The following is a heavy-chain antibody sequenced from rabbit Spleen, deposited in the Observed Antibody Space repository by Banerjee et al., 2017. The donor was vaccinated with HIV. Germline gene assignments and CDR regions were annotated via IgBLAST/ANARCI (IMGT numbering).Heavy chain of an antibody. CDR3: ARYYIFYGMDL. CDR2: IYTGRGGT. Sequence: QLEESGGGLVKPEGSLTLTCKASGFSFSDRDVMCWVRQAPGKGLEWIGAIYTGRGGTDYANWVNGRFTISSDNAQYTVHLQLNSLTAADTATYFCARYYIFYGMDLWGPGTLVTVS. J-gene: IGHJ6*01. V-gene: IGHV1S7*01. D-gene: IGHD4-1*01. CDR1: GFSFSDRDV.